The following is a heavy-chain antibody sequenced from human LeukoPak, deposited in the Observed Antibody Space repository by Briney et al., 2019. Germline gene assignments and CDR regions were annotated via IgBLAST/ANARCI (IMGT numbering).Heavy chain of an antibody. J-gene: IGHJ3*02. CDR1: GFTFSSYD. V-gene: IGHV3-13*01. CDR3: AKGERRYYDSSGYYYVGSPDDAFDI. Sequence: PGGSLRLSCAASGFTFSSYDMHWVRQATGKGLEWVSAIGTAGDTYYPGSVKGRFTISRENAKNSLYLQMNSLRAEDTAVYYCAKGERRYYDSSGYYYVGSPDDAFDIWGQGTMVTVSS. D-gene: IGHD3-22*01. CDR2: IGTAGDT.